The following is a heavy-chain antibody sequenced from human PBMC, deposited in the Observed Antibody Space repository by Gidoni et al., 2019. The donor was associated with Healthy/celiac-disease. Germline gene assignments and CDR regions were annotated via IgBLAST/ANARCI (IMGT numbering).Heavy chain of an antibody. V-gene: IGHV3-21*01. Sequence: EVQLVESGGGLVKPGGSLRLSCPASGFTFSSYSMNWVRQAPGKGLEWVSSISSSSSYIYYADSVKGRFTISRDNAKNSLYLQMNSLRAEDTAVYYCARDCSSTSCYSAFDYWGQGTLVTVSS. CDR1: GFTFSSYS. J-gene: IGHJ4*02. D-gene: IGHD2-2*01. CDR3: ARDCSSTSCYSAFDY. CDR2: ISSSSSYI.